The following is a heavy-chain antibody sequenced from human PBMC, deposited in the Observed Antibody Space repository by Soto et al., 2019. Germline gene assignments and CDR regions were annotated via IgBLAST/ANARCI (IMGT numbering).Heavy chain of an antibody. J-gene: IGHJ5*02. CDR3: ARGRDDYGDHDR. CDR1: GGSINTYY. CDR2: IYYSGNP. V-gene: IGHV4-59*01. D-gene: IGHD4-17*01. Sequence: QVQLQESGPGLVKPSETLSLTCTVSGGSINTYYWSWIRQPPGKGLGWVGSIYYSGNPTYNPSLKSRVTISVDTSKNQFSLRLSSVTAADTATYYCARGRDDYGDHDRWGQGTLVTVSS.